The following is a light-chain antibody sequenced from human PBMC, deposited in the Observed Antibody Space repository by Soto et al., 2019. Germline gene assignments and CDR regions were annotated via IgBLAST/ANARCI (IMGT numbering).Light chain of an antibody. CDR2: AAS. V-gene: IGKV3-20*01. J-gene: IGKJ1*01. Sequence: EVVLTQSPGTLSLSPGERATLSCRASQSVNSNYLAWYQQKVGQAPRLLIFAASNRATGIPDRFSGSGSGTDFTLTISRLEPEDFAVYYCQQYGGLPRTFGQGTKVEIK. CDR3: QQYGGLPRT. CDR1: QSVNSNY.